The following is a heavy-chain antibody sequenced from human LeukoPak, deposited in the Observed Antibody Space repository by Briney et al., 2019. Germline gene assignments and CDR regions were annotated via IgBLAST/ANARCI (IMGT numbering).Heavy chain of an antibody. CDR3: AREGGWTFDY. Sequence: GGSLRLSCAASGFTFSSYWMSWVRQAPGKGLEWVSYTSSSGSTINYVDSVKGRFTISRDNAKNSLYLQMNSLRAEDTAVYYCAREGGWTFDYWGQGTLVTVSS. D-gene: IGHD2-15*01. CDR2: TSSSGSTI. V-gene: IGHV3-48*04. CDR1: GFTFSSYW. J-gene: IGHJ4*02.